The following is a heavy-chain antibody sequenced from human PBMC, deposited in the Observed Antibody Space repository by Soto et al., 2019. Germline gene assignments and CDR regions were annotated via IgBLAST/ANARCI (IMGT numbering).Heavy chain of an antibody. CDR3: ASGHDLDI. V-gene: IGHV1-69*13. CDR1: GGTFSSFA. D-gene: IGHD3-3*01. J-gene: IGHJ6*02. CDR2: TIPILGTA. Sequence: SVKVSCKASGGTFSSFAINWVRQAPGQGPEWMGGTIPILGTANYTQKFQGRVTIIADETTKTASLELTRLRSEDTAMYYCASGHDLDIWGQAT.